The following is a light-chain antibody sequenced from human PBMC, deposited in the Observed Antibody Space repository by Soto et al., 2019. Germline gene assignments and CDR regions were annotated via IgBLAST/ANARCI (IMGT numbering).Light chain of an antibody. CDR3: QQSYSTLPLT. Sequence: DIQMTQSPSSLSASVGDRVTITCRASQSISSYLNWYQQKPGKAPKLLIYAASSLQSGVPSRFSGSGSGTDFTLTIISLQPEDFATYYCQQSYSTLPLTFGGGNKVEIK. CDR1: QSISSY. J-gene: IGKJ4*01. V-gene: IGKV1-39*01. CDR2: AAS.